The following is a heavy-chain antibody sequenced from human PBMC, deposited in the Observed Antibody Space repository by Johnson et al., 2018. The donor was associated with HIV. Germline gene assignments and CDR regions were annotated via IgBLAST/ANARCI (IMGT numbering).Heavy chain of an antibody. V-gene: IGHV3-15*01. J-gene: IGHJ3*02. CDR3: TSVSSGWYGGAFEI. CDR1: GFTFSSYA. CDR2: IKTKTDGGTT. D-gene: IGHD6-19*01. Sequence: VQLLESGGGVVQPGRSLRLSCAASGFTFSSYAMHWVRQAPGKGLEWVGRIKTKTDGGTTDYPAPVKGRFTISRDDSKNTLYLQMNSLKIEDTAVYYCTSVSSGWYGGAFEIWGQGTMVTVSS.